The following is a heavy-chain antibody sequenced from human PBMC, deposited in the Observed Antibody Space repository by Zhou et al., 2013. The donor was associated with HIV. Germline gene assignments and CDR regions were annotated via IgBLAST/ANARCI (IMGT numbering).Heavy chain of an antibody. CDR2: IIPIFGTA. CDR1: GGTFSSSA. J-gene: IGHJ6*03. V-gene: IGHV1-69*05. CDR3: ARDRGTVAGTFFFYMDV. D-gene: IGHD6-19*01. Sequence: QVQLVQSGAEVKKPGSSVKVSCKASGGTFSSSAINWVRQAPGQGLEWMGGIIPIFGTANYAQKFQGRVTITTDESTSTAYMELSSLRSEDTAVYYCARDRGTVAGTFFFYMDVWGKGTTVTVSS.